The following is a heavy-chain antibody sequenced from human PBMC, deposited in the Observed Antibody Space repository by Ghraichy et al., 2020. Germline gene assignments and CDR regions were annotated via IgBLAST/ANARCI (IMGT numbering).Heavy chain of an antibody. CDR2: IYTSGST. J-gene: IGHJ4*02. V-gene: IGHV4-4*07. CDR1: GGSISSYY. Sequence: SETLSLTCTVSGGSISSYYWSWIRQPAGKGLEWIGLIYTSGSTNYNPSLKSRVTMSVDTSKNQFSLRLSSVTAADTAVYYCARGGYYDSSGYYRGDFDYWGQGTLVTVSS. D-gene: IGHD3-22*01. CDR3: ARGGYYDSSGYYRGDFDY.